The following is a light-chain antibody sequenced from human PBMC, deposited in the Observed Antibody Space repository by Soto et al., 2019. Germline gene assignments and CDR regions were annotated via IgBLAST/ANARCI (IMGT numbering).Light chain of an antibody. CDR1: QSISSW. Sequence: DIQMTQSPSTLFASVGDRVTITCRASQSISSWLAWYQHKPGKAPKLLIYKASSLDTGVPSRFSGSGSGTEFTLTISSLQPDDFATYYCQQYNVYSLTFGQGTKVEIK. J-gene: IGKJ1*01. CDR3: QQYNVYSLT. CDR2: KAS. V-gene: IGKV1-5*03.